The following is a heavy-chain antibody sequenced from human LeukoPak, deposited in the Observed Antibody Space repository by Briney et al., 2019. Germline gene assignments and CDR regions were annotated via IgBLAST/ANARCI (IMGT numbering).Heavy chain of an antibody. CDR2: IYYSGST. J-gene: IGHJ3*01. Sequence: PSETLSLTCTVSGGSISSSSYYWGWIRQPPGKGLEWIGSIYYSGSTYYNPSLKSRVTISVDTSKNQFSLKLSSVTAADTAVYYCARHLFLWFGEPSTRGQGAMVTVSS. CDR3: ARHLFLWFGEPST. CDR1: GGSISSSSYY. V-gene: IGHV4-39*01. D-gene: IGHD3-10*01.